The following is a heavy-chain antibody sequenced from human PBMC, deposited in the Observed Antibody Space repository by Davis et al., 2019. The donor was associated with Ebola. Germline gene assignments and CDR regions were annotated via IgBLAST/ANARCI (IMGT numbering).Heavy chain of an antibody. CDR1: GFTFDDYA. Sequence: PGGSLRLSCAASGFTFDDYAMHWVRQAPGKGLEWVSGISWSSGSIGYADSVKGRFTISRDNAKNSLYLQMNSLRAEDTALYYCAKPLEMATITDAFDIWGQGTMVTVSS. CDR2: ISWSSGSI. D-gene: IGHD5-24*01. J-gene: IGHJ3*02. V-gene: IGHV3-9*01. CDR3: AKPLEMATITDAFDI.